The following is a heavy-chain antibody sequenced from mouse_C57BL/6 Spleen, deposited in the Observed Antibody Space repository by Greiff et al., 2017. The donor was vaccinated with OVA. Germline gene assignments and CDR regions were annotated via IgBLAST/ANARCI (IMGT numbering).Heavy chain of an antibody. CDR1: GYAFSSYW. J-gene: IGHJ4*01. V-gene: IGHV1-80*01. Sequence: VQLQQSGAELVKPGASVKISCKASGYAFSSYWMNWVKQRPGKGLEWIGQIYPGDGDTNYNGKFKGKATLTADKSSSTAYMQLSSLTSEDSAVYFCAREGNYAYAMDYWGQGTSVTVSS. D-gene: IGHD2-1*01. CDR2: IYPGDGDT. CDR3: AREGNYAYAMDY.